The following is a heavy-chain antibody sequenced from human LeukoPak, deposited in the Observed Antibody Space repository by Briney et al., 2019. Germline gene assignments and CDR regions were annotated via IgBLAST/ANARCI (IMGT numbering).Heavy chain of an antibody. J-gene: IGHJ4*02. D-gene: IGHD3-9*01. CDR1: GFTFSSYA. V-gene: IGHV3-30*04. CDR3: VRGIRYFDWLPRVLDY. Sequence: GRSLRLSCAASGFTFSSYAMHWVHQAPGKGLEWVAVISYDGSNKYYADSVKGRFTISRDNSKNTLYLQMNSLRAEDTAVYYCVRGIRYFDWLPRVLDYWGQGTLVTVSS. CDR2: ISYDGSNK.